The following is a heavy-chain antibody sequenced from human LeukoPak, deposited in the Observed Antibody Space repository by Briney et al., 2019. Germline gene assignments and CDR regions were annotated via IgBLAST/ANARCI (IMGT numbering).Heavy chain of an antibody. V-gene: IGHV3-15*01. CDR2: IKSKTDGGTT. CDR3: TVVNYGSGSYPLGY. J-gene: IGHJ4*02. CDR1: GFTFSSYS. D-gene: IGHD3-10*01. Sequence: GSLRLSCAASGFTFSSYSMNWVRQAPGKGLEWVGRIKSKTDGGTTDYAAPVKGRFTISRDDSKNTLDLQMNSLKTEDTAVYYCTVVNYGSGSYPLGYWGQGTLVTVSS.